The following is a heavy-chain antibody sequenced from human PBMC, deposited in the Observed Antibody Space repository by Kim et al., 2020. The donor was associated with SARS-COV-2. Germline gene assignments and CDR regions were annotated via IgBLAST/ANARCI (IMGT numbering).Heavy chain of an antibody. CDR2: IIPIFGTA. D-gene: IGHD1-20*01. CDR1: GGTFSSYA. Sequence: SVKVSCKASGGTFSSYAISWVRQAPGQGLEWMGGIIPIFGTANYAQKFQGRVTITADESTSTAYMELSSLRSEDTAVYYCARSVYGRIYYYYYGMDVWGQGTTVTVSS. CDR3: ARSVYGRIYYYYYGMDV. J-gene: IGHJ6*02. V-gene: IGHV1-69*13.